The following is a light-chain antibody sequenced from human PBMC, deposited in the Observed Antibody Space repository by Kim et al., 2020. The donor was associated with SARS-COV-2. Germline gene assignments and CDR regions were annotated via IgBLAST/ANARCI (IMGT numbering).Light chain of an antibody. CDR2: QNN. Sequence: QGQTASFTRSGYRLVVKYISWDQANPGEWRVVIFYQNNQRPTGITERFSGASAGNTATLTSRETQGMNGADYYCLTWDSSTRNYVFGAGTKVTVL. J-gene: IGLJ1*01. CDR1: RLVVKY. CDR3: LTWDSSTRNYV. V-gene: IGLV3-1*01.